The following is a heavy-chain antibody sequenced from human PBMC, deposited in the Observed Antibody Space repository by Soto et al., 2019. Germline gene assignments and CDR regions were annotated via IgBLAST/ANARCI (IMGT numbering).Heavy chain of an antibody. J-gene: IGHJ5*02. Sequence: PSQTLSLTCAISGDSVSSNNTALILSMQSPSRGLEWLGRTYYRSKWYYDYAVSVKSRITVNPDTSNNQISLQLNSVTPKDTAVYYCARDVGASTWFDPWGQGILVTVSS. D-gene: IGHD1-26*01. CDR1: GDSVSSNNTA. CDR2: TYYRSKWYY. CDR3: ARDVGASTWFDP. V-gene: IGHV6-1*01.